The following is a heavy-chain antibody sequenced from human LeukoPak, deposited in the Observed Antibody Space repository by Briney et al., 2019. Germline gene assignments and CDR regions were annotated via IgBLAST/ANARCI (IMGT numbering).Heavy chain of an antibody. J-gene: IGHJ4*02. CDR2: INAGNGNT. D-gene: IGHD2-2*01. CDR3: AREDWPSPAPFDY. Sequence: ASVKVSCKASGYTFTSYAMHWVRQAPGQSLEWMGWINAGNGNTKYSQKFQGRVTITRDTSASTAYMELSSLRSEDTAVYYCAREDWPSPAPFDYWGQGTLVTVSS. V-gene: IGHV1-3*01. CDR1: GYTFTSYA.